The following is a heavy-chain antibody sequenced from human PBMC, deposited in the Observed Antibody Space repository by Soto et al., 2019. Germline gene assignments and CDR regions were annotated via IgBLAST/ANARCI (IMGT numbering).Heavy chain of an antibody. CDR3: AKTGSSDLLGYFDL. CDR2: ISWNSGSI. D-gene: IGHD6-6*01. CDR1: GFTFDDYA. J-gene: IGHJ2*01. Sequence: EVQLVESGGGLVQPGRSLRLSCAASGFTFDDYAMHWVRQAPGKGLEWVSGISWNSGSIGYVDSVKGRFTISRDNAKNSLYLQMNSLRAEDTALYYCAKTGSSDLLGYFDLWGRGTLVTVSS. V-gene: IGHV3-9*01.